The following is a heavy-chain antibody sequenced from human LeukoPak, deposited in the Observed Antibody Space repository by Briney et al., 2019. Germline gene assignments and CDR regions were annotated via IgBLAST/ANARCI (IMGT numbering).Heavy chain of an antibody. CDR1: EFTEFTFNNAW. CDR2: IKSTTDGGTT. V-gene: IGHV3-15*01. D-gene: IGHD4-17*01. J-gene: IGHJ5*02. CDR3: ARHDDSGSP. Sequence: PGGSLRLSCAASEFTEFTFNNAWMSWVRQAPGKGLEWVGRIKSTTDGGTTEYAAPVKGRFTISREDSKNTLYLQMNSLKASDTAMYYCARHDDSGSPWGQGTQVTVSS.